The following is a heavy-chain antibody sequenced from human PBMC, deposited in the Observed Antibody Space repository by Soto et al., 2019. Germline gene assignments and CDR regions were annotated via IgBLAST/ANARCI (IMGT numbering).Heavy chain of an antibody. Sequence: ASVKVSCKASGYTFTSQNMHWVRQAPGQGLEWMGVINPSIGTTTYAQKFQGRVTMTSDTSTSSVYMEVSSLRSEDTAVYYCNCTWGARFDYWGQGTLVSVSS. D-gene: IGHD2-8*01. V-gene: IGHV1-46*01. J-gene: IGHJ4*02. CDR1: GYTFTSQN. CDR2: INPSIGTT. CDR3: NCTWGARFDY.